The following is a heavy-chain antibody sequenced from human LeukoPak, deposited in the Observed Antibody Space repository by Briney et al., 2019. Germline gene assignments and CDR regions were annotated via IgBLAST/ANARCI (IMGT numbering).Heavy chain of an antibody. J-gene: IGHJ4*02. Sequence: SETLSLTCTVSGGSISRGIYYWGWIRQPPGKGLEWIGSIYYSGNAYYNPSLKSRVTISVDTSKNQLSLKLNSVTAADTAVYYCARHVRQQLPPKAFDYWGQGTLVTVSS. D-gene: IGHD6-13*01. CDR1: GGSISRGIYY. CDR3: ARHVRQQLPPKAFDY. V-gene: IGHV4-39*01. CDR2: IYYSGNA.